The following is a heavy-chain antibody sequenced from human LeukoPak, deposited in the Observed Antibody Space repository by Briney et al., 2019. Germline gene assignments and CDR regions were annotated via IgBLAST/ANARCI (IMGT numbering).Heavy chain of an antibody. Sequence: NTSETLSLTCTVSGGSISSYYWSWIRQPPGKGLEWIGYIYYSGSTNYNPSLKSRVTISVDTSKNQSSLKLSSVTAADTAVYYCARIYCSSTSCSLHDAFDIWGQGTMVTVSS. CDR1: GGSISSYY. CDR2: IYYSGST. CDR3: ARIYCSSTSCSLHDAFDI. J-gene: IGHJ3*02. V-gene: IGHV4-59*12. D-gene: IGHD2-2*01.